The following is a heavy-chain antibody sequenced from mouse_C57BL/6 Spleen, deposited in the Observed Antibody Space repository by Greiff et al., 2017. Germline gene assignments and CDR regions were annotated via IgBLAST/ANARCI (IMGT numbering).Heavy chain of an antibody. D-gene: IGHD1-1*01. J-gene: IGHJ3*01. CDR2: IHPGNSDT. CDR3: TSAKYYGSSSQGFAY. Sequence: EVQLQQSGIVLARPGASVKMSCKTSGYTFTSYWMHWVKQRPGQGLEWIGVIHPGNSDTSYNQKFKGKAKLTAVTSASTAYMELSSLTKEYSAVYFCTSAKYYGSSSQGFAYWGQGTLVTVSA. V-gene: IGHV1-5*01. CDR1: GYTFTSYW.